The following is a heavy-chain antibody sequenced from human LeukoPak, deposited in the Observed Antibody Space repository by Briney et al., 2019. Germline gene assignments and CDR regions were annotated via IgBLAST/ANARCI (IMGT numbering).Heavy chain of an antibody. CDR3: ARDRGIVGTTGYYYMDV. J-gene: IGHJ6*03. D-gene: IGHD1-26*01. CDR2: ISSSSYI. CDR1: GFTFSSYS. Sequence: PGGSLRLSCAASGFTFSSYSMNWVRQAPGKGLEWVSSISSSSYIYYADSVKGRFTISRDNAKNSLYLQMNSLGAEDTAVYYCARDRGIVGTTGYYYMDVWGKGTTVTVSS. V-gene: IGHV3-21*01.